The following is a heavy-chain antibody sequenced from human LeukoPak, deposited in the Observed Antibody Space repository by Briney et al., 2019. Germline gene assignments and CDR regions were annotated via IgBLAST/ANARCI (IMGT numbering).Heavy chain of an antibody. CDR2: IYYTGST. CDR1: GGSTSNYY. V-gene: IGHV4-59*01. D-gene: IGHD3-22*01. CDR3: ARGPGSGYYYVDY. Sequence: SETLSLTCTVSGGSTSNYYWSWIRQPPGKGLEWIGYIYYTGSTNYNPSLKSRVTISIDTSKNQFSLKVTSVTAADTAVYYCARGPGSGYYYVDYWGQGTLVTVPS. J-gene: IGHJ4*02.